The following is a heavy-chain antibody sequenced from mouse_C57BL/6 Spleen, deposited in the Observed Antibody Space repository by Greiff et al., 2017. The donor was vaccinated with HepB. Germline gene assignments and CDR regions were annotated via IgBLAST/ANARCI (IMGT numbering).Heavy chain of an antibody. D-gene: IGHD1-1*01. CDR3: ARGSSYAMDY. V-gene: IGHV1-80*01. CDR2: IYPGDGDT. J-gene: IGHJ4*01. CDR1: GYAFSSYW. Sequence: QVQLKESGAELVKPGASVKISCKASGYAFSSYWMNWVKQRPGKGLEWIGQIYPGDGDTNYNGKFKGKATLTADKSSSTAYMQLSSLTSEDSAVYFCARGSSYAMDYWGQGTSVTVSS.